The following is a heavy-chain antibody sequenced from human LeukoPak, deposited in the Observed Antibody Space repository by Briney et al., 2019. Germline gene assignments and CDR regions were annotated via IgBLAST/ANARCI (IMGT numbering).Heavy chain of an antibody. J-gene: IGHJ4*02. CDR3: ARDKIVGATYFDY. CDR2: ISVSGYTI. Sequence: GGSLRLSCAGSGFTLSSYEMNWVRQAPGKGLEWISYISVSGYTIHYADSVKGGFTISRDNAKNSLYLQMNSLRAEDTAVYYCARDKIVGATYFDYWGQGTLVTVSS. V-gene: IGHV3-48*03. CDR1: GFTLSSYE. D-gene: IGHD1-26*01.